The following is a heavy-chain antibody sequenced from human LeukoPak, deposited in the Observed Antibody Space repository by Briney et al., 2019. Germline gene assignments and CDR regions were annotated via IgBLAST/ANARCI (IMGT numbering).Heavy chain of an antibody. Sequence: GGSLRLSCAASGFTFELQAMHWVRQGPGKGLEWVSLINSDGGRTDYADSVKGRFTISRDNSKNSLYLQMRSLTEDDTGFYYCAKDNSNSGYDYLNHWGQGTLVTVSS. CDR2: INSDGGRT. V-gene: IGHV3-43*02. D-gene: IGHD5-12*01. CDR3: AKDNSNSGYDYLNH. J-gene: IGHJ4*02. CDR1: GFTFELQA.